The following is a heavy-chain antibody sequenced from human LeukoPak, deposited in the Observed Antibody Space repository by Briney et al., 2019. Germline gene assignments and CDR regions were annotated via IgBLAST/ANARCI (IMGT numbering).Heavy chain of an antibody. V-gene: IGHV4-61*01. Sequence: PSETLSLTCVVSGGSISSGSHYWSCIRQPPGKGLEWIGCLYYNGNTNYNPSLKSRVTIPVDTSENQFSLKLTSVTAADTAVYYCARGPYSSSWHSPLDYWGQGALVTVSS. CDR1: GGSISSGSHY. D-gene: IGHD6-13*01. CDR3: ARGPYSSSWHSPLDY. J-gene: IGHJ4*02. CDR2: LYYNGNT.